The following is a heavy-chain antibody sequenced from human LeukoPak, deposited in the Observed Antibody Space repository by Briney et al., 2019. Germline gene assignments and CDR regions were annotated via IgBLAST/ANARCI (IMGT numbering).Heavy chain of an antibody. D-gene: IGHD3-3*01. CDR1: GFTFSSYA. CDR3: AGGEYDFWSGYYLGGLY. Sequence: PGGSLRLSCAASGFTFSSYAMSWVRQAPGKGLEWVSAISGSGANTYYADSVKGRFTISRDNSKNTLYLQMNSLRAEDTAVYYCAGGEYDFWSGYYLGGLYWGQGTLVTVSS. J-gene: IGHJ4*02. CDR2: ISGSGANT. V-gene: IGHV3-23*01.